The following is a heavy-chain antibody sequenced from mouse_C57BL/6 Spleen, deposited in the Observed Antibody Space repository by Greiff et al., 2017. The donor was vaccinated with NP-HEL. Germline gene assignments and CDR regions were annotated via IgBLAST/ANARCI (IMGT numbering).Heavy chain of an antibody. V-gene: IGHV1-42*01. D-gene: IGHD2-4*01. Sequence: EVQLQQSGPELVKPGASVKISCKASGYSFTGYYMNWVKQSPEKSLEWIGEINPSTGGTTYKQKFKAKATLTVDKSSSTAYMQLKSLTSEDSAVYYCARRLRGYFDYWGQGTTLTVSS. CDR3: ARRLRGYFDY. J-gene: IGHJ2*01. CDR2: INPSTGGT. CDR1: GYSFTGYY.